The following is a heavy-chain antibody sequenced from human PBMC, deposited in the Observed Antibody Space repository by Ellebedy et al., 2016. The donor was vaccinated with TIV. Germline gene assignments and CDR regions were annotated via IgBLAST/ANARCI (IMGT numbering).Heavy chain of an antibody. CDR3: VRGAGYIFDC. D-gene: IGHD2-2*02. CDR1: GFTFRSYA. CDR2: IHGSGGST. Sequence: GGSLRLXXAASGFTFRSYAMSWVRQAPGKGLEWVSSIHGSGGSTYYADSVKGRFTISRDNAKNSLYLQMDSLRAEDTAVYYCVRGAGYIFDCWGQGSLVTVSS. J-gene: IGHJ4*02. V-gene: IGHV3-23*01.